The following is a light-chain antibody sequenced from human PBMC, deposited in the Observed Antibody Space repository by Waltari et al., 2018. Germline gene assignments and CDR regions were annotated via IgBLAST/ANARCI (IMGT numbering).Light chain of an antibody. J-gene: IGLJ2*01. Sequence: QSALTQPVSVSGSPGQSITVSCSGSSSDVGTYNLVSWYQQHPGKALKLLIYEVTLRPSGVSNRFSGSKSGNTASLTVSGLQAEDEAEYSCCSYAGNRSVLFGGGTKLTVL. V-gene: IGLV2-23*02. CDR2: EVT. CDR1: SSDVGTYNL. CDR3: CSYAGNRSVL.